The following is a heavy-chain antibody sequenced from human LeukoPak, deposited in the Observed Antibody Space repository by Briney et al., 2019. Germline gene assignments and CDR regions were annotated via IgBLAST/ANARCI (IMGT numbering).Heavy chain of an antibody. J-gene: IGHJ6*04. CDR1: GGTFSSYA. CDR2: IIPIFGTE. D-gene: IGHD2-2*01. Sequence: SSVKVSCKASGGTFSSYAISWVRQAPGQGLEWMGGIIPIFGTENYAQKLQGRVTITADESTSTAYMELSSLRSEDTAVYYCARYVVVDGPYYYYGMDVWGKGTTVAVSS. CDR3: ARYVVVDGPYYYYGMDV. V-gene: IGHV1-69*01.